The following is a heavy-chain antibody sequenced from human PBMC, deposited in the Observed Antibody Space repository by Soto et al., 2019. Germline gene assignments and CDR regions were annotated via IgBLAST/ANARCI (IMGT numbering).Heavy chain of an antibody. CDR3: AREADFASSGYVLDY. CDR1: GFTFSGFS. Sequence: EVQLVESGGGLVKPGGSLRLSCAASGFTFSGFSMNWVRQAPGKGLEWVSSVTSSPSSMFYADSVKGRFTISRDDAKDSLFLQMNSLRADDTAVYYCAREADFASSGYVLDYWGLGTLFTVSS. J-gene: IGHJ4*02. D-gene: IGHD3-22*01. CDR2: VTSSPSSM. V-gene: IGHV3-21*02.